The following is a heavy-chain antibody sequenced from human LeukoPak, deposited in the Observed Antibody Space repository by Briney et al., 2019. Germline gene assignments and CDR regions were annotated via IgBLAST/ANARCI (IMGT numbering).Heavy chain of an antibody. CDR2: IYYSGST. Sequence: SETLSLTCTVSGGSISSYYWSWIRQPPGKGLEWIGYIYYSGSTNYNPSLKSRVTISVDTSKNQFSLKLSSVTAAGTAVYYCARDPSSSYFDYWGQGNLVTVSS. CDR3: ARDPSSSYFDY. D-gene: IGHD6-13*01. J-gene: IGHJ4*02. V-gene: IGHV4-59*01. CDR1: GGSISSYY.